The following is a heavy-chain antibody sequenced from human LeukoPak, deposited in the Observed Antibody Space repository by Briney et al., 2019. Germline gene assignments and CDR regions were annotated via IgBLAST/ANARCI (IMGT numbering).Heavy chain of an antibody. J-gene: IGHJ4*02. CDR3: ARDKEKGGSGSKFDY. V-gene: IGHV3-7*01. CDR1: GFTFSSYW. CDR2: IKQDASEK. Sequence: GGSLRLSCAASGFTFSSYWMGWVRQAPGKGLEWVANIKQDASEKNYLDSVKGRFTISRDNAKNSLYLQMNSLRAEDTAVYYCARDKEKGGSGSKFDYWGQGTLVTVSS. D-gene: IGHD3-10*01.